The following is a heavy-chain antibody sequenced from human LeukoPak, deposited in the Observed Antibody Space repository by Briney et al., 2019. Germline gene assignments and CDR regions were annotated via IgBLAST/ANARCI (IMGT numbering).Heavy chain of an antibody. CDR2: INNDGSGK. V-gene: IGHV3-7*01. CDR1: GFTFSNYW. CDR3: ASFPTVTTPNYAFDI. J-gene: IGHJ3*02. Sequence: PGGSLRLSCAASGFTFSNYWMKWVRQAPGKGPEWVASINNDGSGKYFVDSVKDRFTISRDNAKNSLYLQMNSLRAEDTAVYYCASFPTVTTPNYAFDIWGQGTMVTVSS. D-gene: IGHD4-17*01.